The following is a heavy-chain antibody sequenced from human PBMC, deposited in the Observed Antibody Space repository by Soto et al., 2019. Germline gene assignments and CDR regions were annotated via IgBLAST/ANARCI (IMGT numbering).Heavy chain of an antibody. CDR3: ARLVVVITSRLYYYYYGMDV. J-gene: IGHJ6*02. CDR2: IYYSGST. V-gene: IGHV4-39*01. Sequence: SETLSLTCTVSGGSVDRGDYYWGWIRQPPGKGLEWIGSIYYSGSTYYNPSLKSRVTISVDTSKNQFSLKLSSVTAADTAVYYCARLVVVITSRLYYYYYGMDVWGQGTTVTVSS. CDR1: GGSVDRGDYY. D-gene: IGHD3-22*01.